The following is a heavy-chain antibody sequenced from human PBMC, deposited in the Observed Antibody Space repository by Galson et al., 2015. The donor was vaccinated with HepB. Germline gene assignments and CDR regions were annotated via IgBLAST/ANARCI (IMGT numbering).Heavy chain of an antibody. Sequence: SLRLSCAASRFTFSSYAMHWVRQAPGKGLEWVAVIWYDGSNKYYSDSVKGRFTISRDNSKNTLYLQVTNMDPVDTATYYCARIGLPNSSGWYDAFDIWGQGTMVTVSS. CDR3: ARIGLPNSSGWYDAFDI. D-gene: IGHD6-19*01. CDR2: IWYDGSNK. CDR1: RFTFSSYA. V-gene: IGHV3-33*01. J-gene: IGHJ3*02.